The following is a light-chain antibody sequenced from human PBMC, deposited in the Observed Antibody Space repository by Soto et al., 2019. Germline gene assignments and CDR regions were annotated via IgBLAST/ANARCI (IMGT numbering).Light chain of an antibody. V-gene: IGKV1-8*01. J-gene: IGKJ4*01. CDR1: QGISSY. CDR3: QQYYSYPLT. Sequence: AIRMTQSPSSFSASTWDRVTITCRASQGISSYLAWYQQKPGKAPKLLIYAASTLQSGVPSRFSGSGSGTDFTLTISCLQSEDFATYYCQQYYSYPLTFGGGNKVEIK. CDR2: AAS.